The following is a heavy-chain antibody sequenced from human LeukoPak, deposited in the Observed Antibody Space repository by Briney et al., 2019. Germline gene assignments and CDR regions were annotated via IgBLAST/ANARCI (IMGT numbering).Heavy chain of an antibody. CDR2: INHSGST. D-gene: IGHD3-9*01. CDR1: GGSFSGYY. V-gene: IGHV4-34*01. J-gene: IGHJ5*02. Sequence: SETLSLTCAVYGGSFSGYYWSWIRQPPGKGLEWIGEINHSGSTNYNPSLKSRVTISVDTSKNQFSLKLSSVTAADTAVYYCARGSRNPFLTGYRSNNWFDPWGQGTLVTVSS. CDR3: ARGSRNPFLTGYRSNNWFDP.